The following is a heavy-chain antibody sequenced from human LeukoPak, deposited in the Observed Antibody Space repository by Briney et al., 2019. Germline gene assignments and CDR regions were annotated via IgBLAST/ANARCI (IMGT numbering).Heavy chain of an antibody. V-gene: IGHV4-34*01. CDR1: GGSFSGYY. CDR2: INHSGST. J-gene: IGHJ6*02. CDR3: ARGGGDTAMEQYYYYGMDV. Sequence: LETLSLTCAVYGGSFSGYYWSWIRQPPGKGLEWIGEINHSGSTNYNPSLKSRVTISVDTSKNQFSLKLSSVTAADTAVYYCARGGGDTAMEQYYYYGMDVWGQGTTVTVSS. D-gene: IGHD5-18*01.